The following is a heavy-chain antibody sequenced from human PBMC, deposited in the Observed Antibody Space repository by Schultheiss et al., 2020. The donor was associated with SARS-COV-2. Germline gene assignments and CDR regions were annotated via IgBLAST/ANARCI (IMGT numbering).Heavy chain of an antibody. D-gene: IGHD6-6*01. CDR1: GGSISSGDYY. Sequence: SETLSLTCTVSGGSISSGDYYWSWIRQPPGKGLEWIAYIYYSGSTYYNPSLKSRVTISVDKSKNQFSLKLSSVTAADTAVYYCARRYSSSSGLGFDSWGQGALVTVSS. V-gene: IGHV4-30-4*01. CDR3: ARRYSSSSGLGFDS. CDR2: IYYSGST. J-gene: IGHJ5*01.